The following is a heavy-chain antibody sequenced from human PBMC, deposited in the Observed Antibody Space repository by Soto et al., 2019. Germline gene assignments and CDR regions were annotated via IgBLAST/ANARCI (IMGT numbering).Heavy chain of an antibody. CDR1: GFDFGDYY. D-gene: IGHD6-13*01. CDR3: VSPYYSSSWFTFDR. CDR2: IDSGDGTT. Sequence: GGSLRLSCTGSGFDFGDYYMSWIRQAPGKGLEWVSYIDSGDGTTYYTDSVKGRFTISRDNAKKTVYLQMSSLRVEDTALYYCVSPYYSSSWFTFDRWGQGTLVTVSS. V-gene: IGHV3-11*01. J-gene: IGHJ4*02.